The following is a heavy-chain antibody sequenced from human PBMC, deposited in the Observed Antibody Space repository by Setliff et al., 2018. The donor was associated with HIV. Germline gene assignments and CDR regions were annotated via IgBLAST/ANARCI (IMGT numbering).Heavy chain of an antibody. Sequence: ASVKVSCKVSGYTLTELSMHWVRQAPGKGLEWMGGFDPEDVETIDAQKCQGRVTMTEDTSTDTAYMELNSLRSEDTAMYYCATVRAYYYDSVVQEYFQHWGQGTLVTVSS. D-gene: IGHD3-22*01. CDR2: FDPEDVET. CDR1: GYTLTELS. CDR3: ATVRAYYYDSVVQEYFQH. J-gene: IGHJ1*01. V-gene: IGHV1-24*01.